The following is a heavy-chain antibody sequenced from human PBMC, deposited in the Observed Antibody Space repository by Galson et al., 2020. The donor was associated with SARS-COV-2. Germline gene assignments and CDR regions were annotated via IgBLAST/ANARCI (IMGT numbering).Heavy chain of an antibody. D-gene: IGHD6-19*01. V-gene: IGHV3-48*03. J-gene: IGHJ5*02. CDR3: ARGGGQWLVENWFDP. Sequence: GESLKISCAASGFTFSSYEMNWVRQAPGKGLEWVSYISSSGSTIYYADSVKGRFTISRDNAKNSLYLQMNSLRAEDTAVYYCARGGGQWLVENWFDPWGQGTLVTVSS. CDR1: GFTFSSYE. CDR2: ISSSGSTI.